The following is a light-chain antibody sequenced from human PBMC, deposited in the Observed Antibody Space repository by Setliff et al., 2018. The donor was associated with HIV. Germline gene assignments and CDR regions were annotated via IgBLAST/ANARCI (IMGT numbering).Light chain of an antibody. Sequence: QSALAQPRSVSGSPGQSVTISCTGTSSDVGGYDYVSWIQQQPGKAPKLMIYDVTRRPSGVPDRFSGSRSGNTASLTISGLQAEDEGDYYCCSYVTVNTLVFGGGTKVTVL. J-gene: IGLJ3*02. V-gene: IGLV2-11*01. CDR2: DVT. CDR3: CSYVTVNTLV. CDR1: SSDVGGYDY.